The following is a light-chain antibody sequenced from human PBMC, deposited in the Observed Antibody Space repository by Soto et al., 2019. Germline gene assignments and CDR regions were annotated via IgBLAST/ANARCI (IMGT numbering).Light chain of an antibody. CDR2: DVS. CDR3: CSYAGSYTYV. J-gene: IGLJ1*01. Sequence: QSVLTQPRSVSGSPGQSVTISCTGTSSDVGGYNYVSWYQQHPGKAPKLMIYDVSKRPSGVPDRFSGSKSGNTAPLTIPGLQAEDEADYYCCSYAGSYTYVFGTGTKVTVL. CDR1: SSDVGGYNY. V-gene: IGLV2-11*01.